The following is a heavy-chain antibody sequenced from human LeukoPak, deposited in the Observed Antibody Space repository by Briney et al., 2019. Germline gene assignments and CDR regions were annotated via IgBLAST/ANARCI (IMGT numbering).Heavy chain of an antibody. J-gene: IGHJ5*02. D-gene: IGHD3-16*01. CDR2: FDPEDGEP. CDR1: GYTLFELP. V-gene: IGHV1-24*01. CDR3: VTDPHLPNCGWGEYDP. Sequence: GASVKVSCKVSGYTLFELPIHWVRQVPGKGLEWMGSFDPEDGEPIYAQNFQGRVTITEDRSADTAYMDLRSLRPEDTAVYFCVTDPHLPNCGWGEYDPWGQGTLVTVSS.